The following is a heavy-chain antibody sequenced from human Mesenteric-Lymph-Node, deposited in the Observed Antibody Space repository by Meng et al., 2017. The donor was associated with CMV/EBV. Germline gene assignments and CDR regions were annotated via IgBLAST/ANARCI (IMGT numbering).Heavy chain of an antibody. CDR3: AKDLRAADSWFDP. D-gene: IGHD6-13*01. V-gene: IGHV3-30*02. CDR1: GFTFSSYG. Sequence: GGSLRLSCAASGFTFSSYGMHWVRQAPGKGLEWVAFIRYDGSNKYYADSVKGRFTISRDNSQNTLYLQMNNLRPEDTAIYYCAKDLRAADSWFDPWGQGTLVTVSS. J-gene: IGHJ5*02. CDR2: IRYDGSNK.